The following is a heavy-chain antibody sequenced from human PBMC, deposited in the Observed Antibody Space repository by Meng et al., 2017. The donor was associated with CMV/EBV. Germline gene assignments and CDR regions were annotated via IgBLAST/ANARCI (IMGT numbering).Heavy chain of an antibody. CDR3: ARDWPIDSSSWYYGMDV. J-gene: IGHJ6*02. CDR2: IIPILGIA. Sequence: TFSSYAISWVRQAPGQGLEWMGGIIPILGIANYAQKFQGRVTITADKSTSTAYMELSSLRSEDTAVYYCARDWPIDSSSWYYGMDVWGQGTTVTVSS. D-gene: IGHD6-13*01. V-gene: IGHV1-69*10. CDR1: TFSSYA.